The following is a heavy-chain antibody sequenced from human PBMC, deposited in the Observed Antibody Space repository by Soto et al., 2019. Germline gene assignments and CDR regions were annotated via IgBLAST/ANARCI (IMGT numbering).Heavy chain of an antibody. Sequence: QVQLPESGPGLVEPSETLSLTCTVSGGSLSSYSWNWIRQPAGKGLEWIGRVDTTGGTHYIPSLKSRVTMSVDTSKNPFSLNLRFVTAADTAVYFCAKDDAGAADIWGQGTMVTVS. CDR1: GGSLSSYS. J-gene: IGHJ3*02. V-gene: IGHV4-4*07. CDR3: AKDDAGAADI. D-gene: IGHD7-27*01. CDR2: VDTTGGT.